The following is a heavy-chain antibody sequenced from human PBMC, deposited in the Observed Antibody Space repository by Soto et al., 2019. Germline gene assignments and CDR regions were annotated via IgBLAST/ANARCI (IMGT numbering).Heavy chain of an antibody. J-gene: IGHJ6*03. V-gene: IGHV4-34*01. CDR2: INHSGST. CDR3: ARGPYYDILTGSPPNYYYYMDV. D-gene: IGHD3-9*01. CDR1: GGSFSGYY. Sequence: PSETLSLTCAVYGGSFSGYYWSWIRQPPGKGLEWIGEINHSGSTNYSPSLKSRVTISVDTSKNQFSLKLSSVTAADTAVYYCARGPYYDILTGSPPNYYYYMDVWGKGTTVTVSS.